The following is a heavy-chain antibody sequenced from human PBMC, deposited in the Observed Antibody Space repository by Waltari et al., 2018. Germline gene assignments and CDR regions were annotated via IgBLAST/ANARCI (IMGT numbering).Heavy chain of an antibody. CDR1: GYTLTNLS. V-gene: IGHV1-24*01. Sequence: QVQLVQSGAEVRKPGASVKVSCKVSGYTLTNLSIHWVRQTPGNGLEWMGGFEAGDCGTIYGREFKVRVTMTEETSTHTAYMVLRSLRSEDPAVYYCVTRIKTVVQGIIVIERPPPNWFDPWGPGTQVTVSS. J-gene: IGHJ5*02. D-gene: IGHD2-15*01. CDR3: VTRIKTVVQGIIVIERPPPNWFDP. CDR2: FEAGDCGT.